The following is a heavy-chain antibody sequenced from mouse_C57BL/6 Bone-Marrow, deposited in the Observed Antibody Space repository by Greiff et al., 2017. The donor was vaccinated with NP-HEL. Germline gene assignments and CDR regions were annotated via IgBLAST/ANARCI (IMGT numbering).Heavy chain of an antibody. Sequence: EVKLQESGGGLVQPGGSLKLSCAASGFTFSDYGMAWVRQAPRKGPEWVAFISNLAYSIYYADTVTGRFTISRENAKNTLYLEMSSLRSEDTAMYYCARGYGSSRSWFAYWGQGTLVTVSA. V-gene: IGHV5-15*01. J-gene: IGHJ3*01. CDR1: GFTFSDYG. D-gene: IGHD1-1*01. CDR2: ISNLAYSI. CDR3: ARGYGSSRSWFAY.